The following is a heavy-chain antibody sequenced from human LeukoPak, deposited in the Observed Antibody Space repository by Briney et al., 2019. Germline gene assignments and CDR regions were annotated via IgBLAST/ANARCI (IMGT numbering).Heavy chain of an antibody. V-gene: IGHV3-21*01. Sequence: GGSLRLSCAASGFTFSSYSMNWVRQAPGKGLEWVSSISSSSSYIYYTDSVKGRFTISRDNAKKSLYLQMNSLRAEDTAVYYCARVGGITLALAPSPFPDYNYYYMDVWGRGTTVTVSS. J-gene: IGHJ6*03. D-gene: IGHD3-10*01. CDR3: ARVGGITLALAPSPFPDYNYYYMDV. CDR1: GFTFSSYS. CDR2: ISSSSSYI.